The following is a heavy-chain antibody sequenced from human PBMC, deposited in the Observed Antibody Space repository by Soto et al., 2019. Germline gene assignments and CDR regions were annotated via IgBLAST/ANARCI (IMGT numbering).Heavy chain of an antibody. V-gene: IGHV1-2*04. CDR2: INPNSGGT. D-gene: IGHD5-18*01. CDR1: GYTFTGYY. Sequence: ASVKVSCKAPGYTFTGYYMHWVRQAPGQGLEWMGWINPNSGGTNYAQKFQGWVTMTRDTSISTAYMELSRLRSDDTAVYYCARESISYGYDYWGQGTLVTVSS. J-gene: IGHJ4*02. CDR3: ARESISYGYDY.